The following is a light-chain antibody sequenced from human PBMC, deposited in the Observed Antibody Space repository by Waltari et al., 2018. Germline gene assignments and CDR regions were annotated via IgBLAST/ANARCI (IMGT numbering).Light chain of an antibody. J-gene: IGKJ1*01. V-gene: IGKV1-39*01. CDR1: PGISSY. CDR3: HQTYSTPPA. CDR2: AAS. Sequence: DIQMTQSPSSLSASVGDRVTITCRASPGISSYLNWYQQKPGKAPKLLIYAASSLQSGVPSRFSGSGSGTDFTLTISSLQPEDFATYYCHQTYSTPPAFGQGTKVEIK.